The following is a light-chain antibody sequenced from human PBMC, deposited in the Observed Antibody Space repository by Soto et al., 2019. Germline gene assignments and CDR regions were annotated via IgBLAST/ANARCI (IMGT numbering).Light chain of an antibody. Sequence: EIVLTQSPRTLSLPPGESATLSCRASQNVYINSLAWCQQKPGQTPRLLSYGPSTRAAGVPDRFTASGSGADFALTITSLEPEDFAMYYCQQYGGAAFTFGPGTRV. J-gene: IGKJ3*01. CDR3: QQYGGAAFT. CDR2: GPS. CDR1: QNVYINS. V-gene: IGKV3-20*01.